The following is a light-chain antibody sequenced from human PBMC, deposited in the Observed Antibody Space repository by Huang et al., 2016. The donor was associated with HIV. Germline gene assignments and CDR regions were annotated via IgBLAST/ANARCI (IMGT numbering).Light chain of an antibody. CDR3: QQYDNLPRLT. CDR2: DAS. V-gene: IGKV1-33*01. J-gene: IGKJ3*01. CDR1: QDISNY. Sequence: DIQMTQSPSSLSASVGDRVTITCQASQDISNYLNWYQQKPGKAPKLLIYDASNLETGVSSRFSGSGSGTDFTFTISSLQAEDIATYYCQQYDNLPRLTFGPGTKVDIK.